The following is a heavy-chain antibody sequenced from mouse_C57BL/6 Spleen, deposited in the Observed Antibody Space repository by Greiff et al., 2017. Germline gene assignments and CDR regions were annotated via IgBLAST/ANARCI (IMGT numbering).Heavy chain of an antibody. V-gene: IGHV1-55*01. CDR3: ARFWDGGY. J-gene: IGHJ2*01. Sequence: QVQLQQPGAELVKPGASVKMSCKASGYTFTSYWITWVKQRPGQGLGGIGDIFPGSGSTNYNEKFKSKATLTGDTSASTAYMQLSSLTSEDSAVYYCARFWDGGYWGQGTTLTVSS. CDR2: IFPGSGST. CDR1: GYTFTSYW. D-gene: IGHD4-1*01.